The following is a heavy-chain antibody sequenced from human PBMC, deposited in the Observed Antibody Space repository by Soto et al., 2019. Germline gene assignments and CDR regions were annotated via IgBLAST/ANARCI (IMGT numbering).Heavy chain of an antibody. CDR1: GYTFTGYY. V-gene: IGHV1-3*01. J-gene: IGHJ4*02. Sequence: ASVKVSCKASGYTFTGYYMHWVRQAPGQGLEWMAWINAGNGNTKYSQKFQGRVTITRDTSASTAYMELSRLRFDDTAVYYCAREYISSCFAYWGRGPLVTVSS. D-gene: IGHD6-13*01. CDR2: INAGNGNT. CDR3: AREYISSCFAY.